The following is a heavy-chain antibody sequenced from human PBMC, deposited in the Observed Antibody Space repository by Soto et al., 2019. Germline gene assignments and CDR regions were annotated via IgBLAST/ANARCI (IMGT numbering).Heavy chain of an antibody. J-gene: IGHJ3*02. V-gene: IGHV3-23*01. CDR2: ISGSGTTA. Sequence: EVQLLESGGGLVQPGGSLRLSCAASGFIFSSYAMSWVRQAPGKGLEWVSAISGSGTTAYYADSVKGRFTFSRDNSKNTMYLQMNSLRAEDTAVYYCAKTTDGWFSAFEIWGQGPMVIVSS. D-gene: IGHD6-19*01. CDR1: GFIFSSYA. CDR3: AKTTDGWFSAFEI.